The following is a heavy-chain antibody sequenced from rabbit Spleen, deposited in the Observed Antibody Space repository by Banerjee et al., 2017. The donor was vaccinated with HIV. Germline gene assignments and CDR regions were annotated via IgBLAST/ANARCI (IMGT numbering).Heavy chain of an antibody. J-gene: IGHJ4*01. CDR2: IDTNDGDT. V-gene: IGHV1S40*01. CDR3: ARAGEGGDGYLNL. D-gene: IGHD5-1*01. CDR1: GFSFSSNW. Sequence: QSLEESGGGLVKPGGTLTLTCTVSGFSFSSNWICWVRQAPGKGLEWIACIDTNDGDTDYANWPKGRFTISKTSSTTVTLQMTSLTVADTATYFCARAGEGGDGYLNLWGPGHPGHRL.